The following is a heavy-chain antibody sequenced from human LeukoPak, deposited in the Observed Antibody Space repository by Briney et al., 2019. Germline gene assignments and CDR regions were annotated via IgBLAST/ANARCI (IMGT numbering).Heavy chain of an antibody. CDR1: GGTFSSYA. D-gene: IGHD2-2*01. CDR2: IIPIFGTA. Sequence: SVKVSCKASGGTFSSYAISWVRQAPGQGLEWRGGIIPIFGTANYAQKFQGRVTITADESTSTAYMELSSLRSEDTAVYYCVLDIVVVPAAPRGYFDYWGQGTLVTVSS. V-gene: IGHV1-69*01. CDR3: VLDIVVVPAAPRGYFDY. J-gene: IGHJ4*02.